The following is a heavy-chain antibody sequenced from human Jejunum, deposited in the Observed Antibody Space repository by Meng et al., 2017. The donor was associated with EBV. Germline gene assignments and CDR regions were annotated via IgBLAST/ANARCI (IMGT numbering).Heavy chain of an antibody. J-gene: IGHJ4*02. V-gene: IGHV4-4*02. Sequence: QVQLQESVPGVVNPSGTLSLTCDVAGDYISSIRWWSWVRQPPGKGLEWIGEIYHSGSTNYNPSLKSRVTISVDKSKNQFSLKLSSVTAADTAVYYCARYGSGYFPALWYWGQGTLVTVSS. D-gene: IGHD3-3*01. CDR3: ARYGSGYFPALWY. CDR1: GDYISSIRW. CDR2: IYHSGST.